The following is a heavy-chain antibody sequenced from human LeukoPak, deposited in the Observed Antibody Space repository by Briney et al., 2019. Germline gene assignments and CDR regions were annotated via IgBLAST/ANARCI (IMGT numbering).Heavy chain of an antibody. Sequence: PGGSLRLSCAASGFTFRTYSIHWVRQAPGKGLEWVTVVSADGRTQLYSDSVKGRFTISRDNSLNTLHLQMNSLRTEDTAVYYCAWEFGHNRWYFDYWGQGALVTVSS. CDR2: VSADGRTQ. J-gene: IGHJ4*02. CDR1: GFTFRTYS. D-gene: IGHD5-24*01. CDR3: AWEFGHNRWYFDY. V-gene: IGHV3-30*03.